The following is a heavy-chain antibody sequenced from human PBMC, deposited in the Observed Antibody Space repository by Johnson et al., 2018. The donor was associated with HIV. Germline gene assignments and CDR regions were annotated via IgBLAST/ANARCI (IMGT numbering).Heavy chain of an antibody. CDR1: GFTFSNYG. CDR2: VWYDGGNK. V-gene: IGHV3-33*06. J-gene: IGHJ3*02. Sequence: QVQLVESGGGVVQPGRSLRLSCVASGFTFSNYGMHWVRQAPGKGLEWVALVWYDGGNKYYADSVKGRFTIFRDNSENTLYLQMNSMRAADTAVYFCAKDRTSWVFDAFDIWGQGTMVTVSS. CDR3: AKDRTSWVFDAFDI. D-gene: IGHD6-13*01.